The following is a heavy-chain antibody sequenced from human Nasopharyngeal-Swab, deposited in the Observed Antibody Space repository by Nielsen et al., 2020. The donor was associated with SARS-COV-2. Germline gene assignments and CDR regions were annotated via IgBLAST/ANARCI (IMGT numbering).Heavy chain of an antibody. D-gene: IGHD1-1*01. CDR3: ARDGYGNGAFDI. V-gene: IGHV1-69*13. Sequence: SVKVSCKASGGTFSSYAISWVRQAPGQGLEWMGGIIPIFGTANYAQKFQGRVKITADESTSTAYMELSSLRSEDTAVYYCARDGYGNGAFDIWGQGTMVTVSS. CDR2: IIPIFGTA. CDR1: GGTFSSYA. J-gene: IGHJ3*02.